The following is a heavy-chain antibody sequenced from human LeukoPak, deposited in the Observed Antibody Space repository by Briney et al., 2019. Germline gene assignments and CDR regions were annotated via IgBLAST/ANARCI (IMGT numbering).Heavy chain of an antibody. D-gene: IGHD4-17*01. CDR3: ARDKMDGDYVLGHDY. V-gene: IGHV1-18*04. CDR1: GYSFTSYG. Sequence: ASVKVSCKSSGYSFTSYGINWVRQAPGQGLEWMGWISTDNGNTDYAQNLQGRVTMTTDTSTSTAYMEVRSLRSDDTAVYYCARDKMDGDYVLGHDYWGQGTLVTVSS. CDR2: ISTDNGNT. J-gene: IGHJ4*02.